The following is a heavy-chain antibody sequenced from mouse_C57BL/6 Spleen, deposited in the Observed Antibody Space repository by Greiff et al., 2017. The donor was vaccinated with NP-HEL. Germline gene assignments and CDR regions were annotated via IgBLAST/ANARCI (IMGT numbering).Heavy chain of an antibody. Sequence: QVQLQQPGAELVKPGASVKLSCKASGYTFTSYWMQWVKQRPGQGLEWIGEIDPSDSYTNYNQKFKGKATLTVDTSSRTAYMQLSSLTAEDSAVYYWARGGYYDYDGDYWGQGTTLTVSS. D-gene: IGHD2-4*01. CDR1: GYTFTSYW. CDR2: IDPSDSYT. J-gene: IGHJ2*01. V-gene: IGHV1-50*01. CDR3: ARGGYYDYDGDY.